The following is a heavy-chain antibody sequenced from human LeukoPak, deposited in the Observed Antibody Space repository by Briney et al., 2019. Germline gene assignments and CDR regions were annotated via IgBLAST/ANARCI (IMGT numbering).Heavy chain of an antibody. Sequence: PGGSLRLSCAASGFTFSSYAMSWVRQAPGKGLEWVSLITGSGGNTYSADSVKGRFTISRDNSKNTLYLQMSSLRAEDTAIYYCAQGTPTGYGTSWFDYWGQGTLVTVPS. CDR2: ITGSGGNT. D-gene: IGHD6-13*01. V-gene: IGHV3-23*01. CDR1: GFTFSSYA. J-gene: IGHJ4*02. CDR3: AQGTPTGYGTSWFDY.